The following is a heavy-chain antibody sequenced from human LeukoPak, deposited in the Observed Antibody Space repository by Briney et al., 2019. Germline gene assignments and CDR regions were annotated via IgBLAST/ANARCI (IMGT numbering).Heavy chain of an antibody. J-gene: IGHJ5*02. CDR1: GYTFTTYA. D-gene: IGHD2-8*02. CDR3: ARVIGQLLVVWFDP. Sequence: ASVKVSCKASGYTFTTYAIHWVRQAPGQGLEWMGWINTNTGNPTFAQGFTGRFVFSLDTSVSTAYLQISGLKAEDTAVYYCARVIGQLLVVWFDPWGQGTLVTVSS. CDR2: INTNTGNP. V-gene: IGHV7-4-1*02.